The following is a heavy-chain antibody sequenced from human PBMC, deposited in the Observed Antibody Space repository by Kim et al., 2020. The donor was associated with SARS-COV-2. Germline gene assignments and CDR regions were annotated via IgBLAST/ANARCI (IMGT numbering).Heavy chain of an antibody. J-gene: IGHJ4*02. V-gene: IGHV5-51*01. D-gene: IGHD3-16*01. Sequence: YSPSVQGQFTISPNNSTTTTYLQCTSLKPSDTAMYYCTRSAGPYDYYFDYWGQGTLITVSS. CDR3: TRSAGPYDYYFDY.